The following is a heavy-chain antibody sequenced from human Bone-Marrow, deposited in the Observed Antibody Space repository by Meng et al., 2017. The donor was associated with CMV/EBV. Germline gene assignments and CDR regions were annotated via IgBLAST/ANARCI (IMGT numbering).Heavy chain of an antibody. CDR1: GFTFSDHY. D-gene: IGHD2-15*01. V-gene: IGHV3-66*02. J-gene: IGHJ6*02. CDR2: IYSGGST. CDR3: ARTRLGYCSGGSCYGSSRYYGMDV. Sequence: GGSLRLSCAASGFTFSDHYMDWVRQAPGKGLEWVSVIYSGGSTYYADSVKGRFTISRDNSKNTLYLQMNSLRAEDTAVYYCARTRLGYCSGGSCYGSSRYYGMDVWGQGTTVTVSS.